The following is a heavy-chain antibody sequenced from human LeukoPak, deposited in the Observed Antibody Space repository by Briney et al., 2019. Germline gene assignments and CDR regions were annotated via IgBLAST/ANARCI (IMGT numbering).Heavy chain of an antibody. J-gene: IGHJ4*02. CDR1: GFTFGNSW. CDR3: ASASSHRIAAGGDY. D-gene: IGHD6-13*01. Sequence: PGGSLRLSCAASGFTFGNSWVHWFGKAQGKGLVWVSLINADGSTATYADSVKGRFTISRDNAKNTLYLQMNSLRAEDTAVYYCASASSHRIAAGGDYWGQGTLVTVSS. V-gene: IGHV3-74*01. CDR2: INADGSTA.